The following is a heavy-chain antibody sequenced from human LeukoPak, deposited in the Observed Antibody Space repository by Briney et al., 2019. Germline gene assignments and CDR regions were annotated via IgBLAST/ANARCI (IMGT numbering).Heavy chain of an antibody. CDR3: ARGSATVDY. J-gene: IGHJ4*02. Sequence: PGGSLRLSCAASGFTFNSYAMNWVRQAPGKGLEWVSYISTGSNTMYYADSVKGRFTISRGDAKNSLYLQMDSLRADDTAVYYCARGSATVDYWGQGALVTVSS. CDR1: GFTFNSYA. V-gene: IGHV3-48*04. CDR2: ISTGSNTM. D-gene: IGHD2-15*01.